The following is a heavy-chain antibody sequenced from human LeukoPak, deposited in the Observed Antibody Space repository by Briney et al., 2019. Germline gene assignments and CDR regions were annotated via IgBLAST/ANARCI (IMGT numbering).Heavy chain of an antibody. D-gene: IGHD1-1*01. CDR2: ISSSSTYI. V-gene: IGHV3-21*01. CDR1: GFTFSSHS. CDR3: ARFGTIGIDY. Sequence: GGSLILSCAASGFTFSSHSMKWVRQAPGKGLEWVSYISSSSTYIYYADSVKGRFTISRDNAKNSLYLQMNSLRVEDTAVYYCARFGTIGIDYWGQGTLVTVPS. J-gene: IGHJ4*02.